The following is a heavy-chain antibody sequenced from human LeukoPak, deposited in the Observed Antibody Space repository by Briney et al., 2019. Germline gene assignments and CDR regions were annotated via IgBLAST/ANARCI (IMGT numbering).Heavy chain of an antibody. CDR1: GYTFSTYG. CDR2: ISGYNGNT. Sequence: ASVKVSCKASGYTFSTYGIAWVRQALGQGLEWMGWISGYNGNTNYAQKFQGRVTMATDTTTTTAYMELRSLRSDDTAVYYCARDGYFDYWGQGTLVTVSS. J-gene: IGHJ4*02. V-gene: IGHV1-18*01. CDR3: ARDGYFDY.